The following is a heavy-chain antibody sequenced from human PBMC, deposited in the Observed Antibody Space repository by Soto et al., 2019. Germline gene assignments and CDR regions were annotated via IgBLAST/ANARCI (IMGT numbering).Heavy chain of an antibody. V-gene: IGHV3-21*01. D-gene: IGHD3-10*01. J-gene: IGHJ4*02. CDR1: GFTFSSYS. CDR3: ARDPMGRYYGSGSYYFDY. Sequence: PGGSLRLSCAASGFTFSSYSMNWVRQAPGKGLEWVSVISSSGSNIYYADSVKGRFTISRDNSKNTLYLQMNSLRAEDTAVYYCARDPMGRYYGSGSYYFDYWGQGTLVTVSS. CDR2: ISSSGSNI.